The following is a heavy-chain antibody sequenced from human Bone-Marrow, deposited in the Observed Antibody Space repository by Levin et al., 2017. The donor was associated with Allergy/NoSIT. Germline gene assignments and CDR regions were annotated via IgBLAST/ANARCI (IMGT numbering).Heavy chain of an antibody. CDR2: VFLTGTT. CDR1: SDSLSGYY. CDR3: ARDTGYGNNYYFDL. V-gene: IGHV4-4*07. Sequence: SQTLSLTCTVSSDSLSGYYWAWIRQSAGTGLQWLGRVFLTGTTDYNPSLRGRLSISADTSKKQFSLNLDSVTAADTAVYFCARDTGYGNNYYFDLWGRGTLVTVSS. J-gene: IGHJ2*01. D-gene: IGHD4-23*01.